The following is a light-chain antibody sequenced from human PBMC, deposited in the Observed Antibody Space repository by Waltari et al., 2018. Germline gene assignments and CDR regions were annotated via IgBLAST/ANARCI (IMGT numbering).Light chain of an antibody. J-gene: IGLJ2*01. CDR3: QAWDRDGAV. V-gene: IGLV3-1*01. CDR2: QSS. Sequence: SYEVIQPPSLSVSPGQTATITRPGNKWGGIPTSWYQPRPGQSPVLLIYQSSRRSSGVPERFSGSHSGNTATLTISGTQTVDEADYYCQAWDRDGAVFGDGTKLTVL. CDR1: KWGGIP.